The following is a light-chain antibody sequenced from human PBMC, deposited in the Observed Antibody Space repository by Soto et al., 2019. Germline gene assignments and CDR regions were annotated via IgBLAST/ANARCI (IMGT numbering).Light chain of an antibody. CDR2: DVS. J-gene: IGLJ3*02. V-gene: IGLV2-14*01. Sequence: QSVLTQPASVSGSPGQSITISCTGTSSDVGGYNYVSWYQQHPGKAPKLMIYDVSNRPSGVSNRFSGSKSGNTASLTISGLQAEDEADYYCSSYTSSSPDWVFGGGTQLT. CDR3: SSYTSSSPDWV. CDR1: SSDVGGYNY.